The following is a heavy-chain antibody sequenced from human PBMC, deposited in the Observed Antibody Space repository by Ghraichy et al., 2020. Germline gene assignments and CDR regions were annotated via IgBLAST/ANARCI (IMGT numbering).Heavy chain of an antibody. CDR3: AKDQDTRYCSDTSCLSYFDH. CDR1: GFTFTRYG. J-gene: IGHJ4*02. D-gene: IGHD2-2*01. Sequence: GGSLRLSCTVSGFTFTRYGMIWFRQAQGKGLEWVAAISGSGGSTYYAESVRGRLTISRDKSANTLYLQMNSLRAEDTAIYYCAKDQDTRYCSDTSCLSYFDHWGQGTLVTVSS. CDR2: ISGSGGST. V-gene: IGHV3-23*01.